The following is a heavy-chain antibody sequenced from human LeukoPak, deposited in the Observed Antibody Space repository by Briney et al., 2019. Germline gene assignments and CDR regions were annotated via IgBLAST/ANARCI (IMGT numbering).Heavy chain of an antibody. J-gene: IGHJ6*02. D-gene: IGHD5-12*01. V-gene: IGHV1-69*13. CDR1: GGTFSSYA. CDR3: ARGPSYDVPYYYYGMDV. Sequence: GASVKVSCKASGGTFSSYAISWVRQAPGQGLEWMGGIIPIFGTANYAQKFQGRVTITADESTSTAYMELSSLRSEDTAVYYCARGPSYDVPYYYYGMDVWGQGTTVTVSS. CDR2: IIPIFGTA.